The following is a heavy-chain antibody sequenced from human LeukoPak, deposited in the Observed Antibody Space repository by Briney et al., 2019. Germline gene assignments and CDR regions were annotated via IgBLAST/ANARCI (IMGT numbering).Heavy chain of an antibody. CDR2: IYYSGST. Sequence: PSETLSLTCTVSGGSISSSSYYWGWIRQPPGKGLEWIGSIYYSGSTYYNPSLKSRVTISVDTSKNQFSLKLSSVTAADTAVYYCARDPNHYYDRGDYWGQGTLVTVSS. V-gene: IGHV4-39*07. CDR1: GGSISSSSYY. J-gene: IGHJ4*02. CDR3: ARDPNHYYDRGDY. D-gene: IGHD3-22*01.